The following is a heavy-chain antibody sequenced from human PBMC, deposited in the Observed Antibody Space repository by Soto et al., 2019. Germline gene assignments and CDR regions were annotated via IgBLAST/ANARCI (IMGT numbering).Heavy chain of an antibody. CDR3: AKTANGWFSAFDI. J-gene: IGHJ3*02. Sequence: EVQLLESGGGLVQPGGSLRLSCAASGFTFSSYAMSWVRQAPGKGLEWGSAISGSGGTTYYADSVKGRFTFSRDNSKNTLYLQMNSLRDDDTAVYYCAKTANGWFSAFDIWGQGTIVTVSS. V-gene: IGHV3-23*01. D-gene: IGHD6-19*01. CDR1: GFTFSSYA. CDR2: ISGSGGTT.